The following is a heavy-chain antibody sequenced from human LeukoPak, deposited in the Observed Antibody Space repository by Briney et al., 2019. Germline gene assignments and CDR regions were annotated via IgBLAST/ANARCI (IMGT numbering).Heavy chain of an antibody. CDR3: AREPEIVDYDILTGSPGAFDI. Sequence: PSQTLSLTCTVSGGSISSGSYYWSWIRQPAGKGLEWIGRIYTSGSTNYNPSLKSRVTMSVDTSKNQFSLKLSSVTAADTAVYYCAREPEIVDYDILTGSPGAFDIWGQGTMVTVSS. J-gene: IGHJ3*02. CDR1: GGSISSGSYY. V-gene: IGHV4-61*02. CDR2: IYTSGST. D-gene: IGHD3-9*01.